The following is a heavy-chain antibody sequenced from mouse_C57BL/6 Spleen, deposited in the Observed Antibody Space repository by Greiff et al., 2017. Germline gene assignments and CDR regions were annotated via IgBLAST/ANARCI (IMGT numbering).Heavy chain of an antibody. D-gene: IGHD2-3*01. CDR2: IYPGDGDT. CDR1: GYAFSSSW. V-gene: IGHV1-82*01. Sequence: QVQLKQSGPELVKPGASVKISCKASGYAFSSSWMNWVKQRPGKGLEWIGRIYPGDGDTNYNGKFKGKDTLTADKSSSTAYMQLSSLTSEDSAVYFCARDGYSSMDYWGQGTSVTVSS. J-gene: IGHJ4*01. CDR3: ARDGYSSMDY.